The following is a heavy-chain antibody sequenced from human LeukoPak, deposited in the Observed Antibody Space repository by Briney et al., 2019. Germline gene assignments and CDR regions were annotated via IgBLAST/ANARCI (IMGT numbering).Heavy chain of an antibody. D-gene: IGHD3-3*01. J-gene: IGHJ4*02. Sequence: PGGSLRLSCAGSGFTFGAFGLNWVRQAPGKGLEWVSAISGSGGSTYYADSVKGRFTISRDNSKNTLYLQMNSLRAEDTAVYYCAKSVLRFLEWLFVGSYFDYWGQGTLVTVSS. CDR3: AKSVLRFLEWLFVGSYFDY. V-gene: IGHV3-23*01. CDR2: ISGSGGST. CDR1: GFTFGAFG.